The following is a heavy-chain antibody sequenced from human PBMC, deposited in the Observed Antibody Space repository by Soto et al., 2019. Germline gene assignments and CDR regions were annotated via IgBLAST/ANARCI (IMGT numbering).Heavy chain of an antibody. CDR3: ARDARGGSSWGGFYYYYGMDV. D-gene: IGHD6-13*01. V-gene: IGHV3-21*01. J-gene: IGHJ6*02. Sequence: EVQLVESGGGLVKPGGSLRLSCAASGFTFSSYSMNWVRQAPGKGLEWVSSISSSSSYIYYADSVKGRFTISRDNAKNSLYLQMNSLRAEDTAVYYCARDARGGSSWGGFYYYYGMDVWGQGTTVTVSS. CDR1: GFTFSSYS. CDR2: ISSSSSYI.